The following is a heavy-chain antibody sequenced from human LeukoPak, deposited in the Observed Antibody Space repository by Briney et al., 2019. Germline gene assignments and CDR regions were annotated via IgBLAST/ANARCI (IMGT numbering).Heavy chain of an antibody. CDR1: GGSFSGYY. D-gene: IGHD2-2*01. CDR3: ASLTYCSSTSCYVFSDY. CDR2: INHSGST. Sequence: TSETLSLTCAVYGGSFSGYYWSWIRQPPGKGLEWIGEINHSGSTNYNPSLKSRVTISVDTSKNQFSLKLSSVTAADTAVYYCASLTYCSSTSCYVFSDYWGQGTLVTVSS. V-gene: IGHV4-34*01. J-gene: IGHJ4*02.